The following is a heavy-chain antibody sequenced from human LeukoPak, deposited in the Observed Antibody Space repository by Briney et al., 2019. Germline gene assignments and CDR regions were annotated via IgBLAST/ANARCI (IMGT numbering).Heavy chain of an antibody. CDR1: GASVTDYY. CDR3: TRGHWGLQS. D-gene: IGHD7-27*01. J-gene: IGHJ5*02. V-gene: IGHV4-59*02. Sequence: PSEILSLTCTVSGASVTDYYWSWIRQSPGKGLEWISYIHHSGNSDYNPSLRSRVTTSLDTSKNQFSLNLISVTAADTAVYYCTRGHWGLQSWSQGTLVTASS. CDR2: IHHSGNS.